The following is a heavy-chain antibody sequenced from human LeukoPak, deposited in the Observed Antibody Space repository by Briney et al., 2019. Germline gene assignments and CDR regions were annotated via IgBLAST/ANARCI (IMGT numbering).Heavy chain of an antibody. Sequence: GGSLRLSCAASGFTFSSYSMNWVRQAPGKGLEWVSSISSSSSYIYYADSVKGRFTISRDNAKNSLYLQMNSLRAEDTAVYYCARRNGSYYYGMDVWGQGTTVTVSS. J-gene: IGHJ6*02. V-gene: IGHV3-21*01. CDR3: ARRNGSYYYGMDV. CDR1: GFTFSSYS. D-gene: IGHD2-8*01. CDR2: ISSSSSYI.